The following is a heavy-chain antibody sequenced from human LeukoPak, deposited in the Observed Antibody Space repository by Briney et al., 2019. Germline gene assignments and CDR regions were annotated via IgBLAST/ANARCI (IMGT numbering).Heavy chain of an antibody. Sequence: PSETLSLTCTVSGGSISSSSYYWGWIRQPPGKGLEWIGSIYYSGSTNYNPSLKSRVTMSVDTSKNQFSLKLSSVTAADTAVYYCARLRIAAAGTYFDYWGQGTLVTVSS. D-gene: IGHD6-13*01. CDR3: ARLRIAAAGTYFDY. CDR2: IYYSGST. V-gene: IGHV4-39*07. J-gene: IGHJ4*02. CDR1: GGSISSSSYY.